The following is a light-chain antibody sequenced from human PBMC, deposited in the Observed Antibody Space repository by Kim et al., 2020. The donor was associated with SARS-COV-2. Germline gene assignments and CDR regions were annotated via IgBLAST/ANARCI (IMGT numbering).Light chain of an antibody. CDR3: QVCDNTYDHPYYV. CDR1: NIGGYT. J-gene: IGLJ1*01. CDR2: DDS. Sequence: SYELTQPPSVSVAPGQTASVTCGGNNIGGYTVNWYRQSPGQAPVLVIYDDSNRPSGIPDRFSGSNSGNTATLTISRVEAGDEADYYCQVCDNTYDHPYYVFGTGTKVTVL. V-gene: IGLV3-21*02.